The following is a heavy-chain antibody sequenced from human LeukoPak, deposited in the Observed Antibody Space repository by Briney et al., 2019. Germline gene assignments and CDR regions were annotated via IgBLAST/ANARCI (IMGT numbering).Heavy chain of an antibody. CDR3: AHGSMYQLGY. CDR1: GFSFSSHG. V-gene: IGHV3-23*01. Sequence: GGSLRLSCAASGFSFSSHGMSWVRQAPGKGLEWVSGIIGGAGDTYYADSVKGRFTISRDNAKNTLYLQMNSLRAEDTAVYYCAHGSMYQLGYWGQGTLVTVSS. CDR2: IIGGAGDT. D-gene: IGHD2-2*01. J-gene: IGHJ4*02.